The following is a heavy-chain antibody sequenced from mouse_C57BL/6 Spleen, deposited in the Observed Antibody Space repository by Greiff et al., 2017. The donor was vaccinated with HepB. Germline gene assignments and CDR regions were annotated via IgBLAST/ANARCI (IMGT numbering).Heavy chain of an antibody. V-gene: IGHV5-17*01. Sequence: DVMLVESGGGLVKPGGSLKLSCAASGFTFSDYGMHWVRQAPEKGLEWVAYISSGSSTIYYADTVKGRFTISRDNAKNTLFLQMTSLRSEDTAMYYCARGNYYGIDYWGQGTTLTVSS. D-gene: IGHD1-1*01. CDR1: GFTFSDYG. J-gene: IGHJ2*01. CDR3: ARGNYYGIDY. CDR2: ISSGSSTI.